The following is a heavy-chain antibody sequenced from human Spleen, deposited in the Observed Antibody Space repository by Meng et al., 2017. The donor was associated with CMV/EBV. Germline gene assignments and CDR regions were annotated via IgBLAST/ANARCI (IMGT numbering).Heavy chain of an antibody. CDR2: MNTDSGVT. CDR3: AKWYRIFDGECFDY. Sequence: KAAGYTFSDYNIHWVRQATGQGHEWMGWMNTDSGVTNYAQKLQSRVTMTRDTSISTAYMELSNLRSEDAAVYYCAKWYRIFDGECFDYWGQGTLVTVSS. CDR1: GYTFSDYN. D-gene: IGHD3-3*02. J-gene: IGHJ4*02. V-gene: IGHV1-2*02.